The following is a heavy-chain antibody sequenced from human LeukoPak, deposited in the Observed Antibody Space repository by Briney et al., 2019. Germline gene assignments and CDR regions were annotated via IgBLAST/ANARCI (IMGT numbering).Heavy chain of an antibody. CDR3: ARGAYRISWPGIDY. D-gene: IGHD3-16*02. V-gene: IGHV3-53*01. CDR1: GFTVISNL. Sequence: GGSLRLSCAASGFTVISNLMTWVRQSPGRGLEWLSSIYSGGATYYADSVKGRFTISRDHSNNSVSLQMTNLTVEDTAIYYCARGAYRISWPGIDYWGQGTLVTVSS. CDR2: IYSGGAT. J-gene: IGHJ4*02.